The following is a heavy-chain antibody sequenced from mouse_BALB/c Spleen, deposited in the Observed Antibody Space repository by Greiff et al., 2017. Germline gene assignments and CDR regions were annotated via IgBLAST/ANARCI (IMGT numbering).Heavy chain of an antibody. CDR2: IDPANGNT. V-gene: IGHV14-3*02. Sequence: VQLKESGAELVKPGASVKLSCTASGFNIKDTYMHWVKQRPEQGLEWIGRIDPANGNTKYDPKFQGKATITADTSSNTAYLQLSSLTSEDTAVYYCASLEVRRFAYWGQGTLVTVSA. D-gene: IGHD2-14*01. J-gene: IGHJ3*01. CDR3: ASLEVRRFAY. CDR1: GFNIKDTY.